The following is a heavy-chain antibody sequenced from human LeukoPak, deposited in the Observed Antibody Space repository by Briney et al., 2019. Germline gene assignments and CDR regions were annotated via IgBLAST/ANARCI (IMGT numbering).Heavy chain of an antibody. V-gene: IGHV3-9*03. D-gene: IGHD2-2*01. J-gene: IGHJ4*02. Sequence: LRLSCAASGFTFDDYAMHWVRQAPGKGLAWVSGISWTSGSIGYADSVKGRFTISRDNARNSLYLQMNSLRAEDMALYYCAKAANIGYCSSTSCYFDYWGQGTLVTVSS. CDR2: ISWTSGSI. CDR3: AKAANIGYCSSTSCYFDY. CDR1: GFTFDDYA.